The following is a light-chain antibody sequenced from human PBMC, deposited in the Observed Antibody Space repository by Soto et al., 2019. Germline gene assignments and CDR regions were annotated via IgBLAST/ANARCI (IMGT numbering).Light chain of an antibody. CDR3: TSYTSSNAVV. J-gene: IGLJ2*01. CDR2: EVS. CDR1: SRDVGGSNY. Sequence: QSALIQPASVSGSPGQSITISCTGTSRDVGGSNYVSWYQHHPHRAPKLLIYEVSNRPSGVSNRFSGSKSVNTASLTISGLQADDEADYYCTSYTSSNAVVFGGGTKLTVL. V-gene: IGLV2-14*01.